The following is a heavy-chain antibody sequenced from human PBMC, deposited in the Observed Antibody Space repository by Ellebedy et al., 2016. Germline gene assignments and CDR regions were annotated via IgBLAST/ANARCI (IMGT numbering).Heavy chain of an antibody. Sequence: GESLKISCAASGFTFSSYAMHWVRQAPGKGLEWVAVISYDGSNKYYTDSVKGRFTLSRDNSKSTLFLQINSLRAEDTAVYYCARDGSNWAPDYWGQGTLVTVSS. CDR3: ARDGSNWAPDY. CDR2: ISYDGSNK. D-gene: IGHD6-13*01. V-gene: IGHV3-30-3*01. J-gene: IGHJ4*02. CDR1: GFTFSSYA.